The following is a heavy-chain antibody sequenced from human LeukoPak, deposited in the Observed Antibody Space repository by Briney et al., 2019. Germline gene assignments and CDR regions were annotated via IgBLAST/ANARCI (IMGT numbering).Heavy chain of an antibody. V-gene: IGHV3-23*01. D-gene: IGHD6-19*01. CDR1: GFTFSSYA. J-gene: IGHJ4*02. Sequence: GGSLRLSCAASGFTFSSYAMSWVRQAPGKGLEWVSAISGSGGSTYYADSVKGRFTISRDNSKNTLYLQMNSLRAEDTAVHYCAKQVAGTSLFDYWGQGTLVTVSS. CDR2: ISGSGGST. CDR3: AKQVAGTSLFDY.